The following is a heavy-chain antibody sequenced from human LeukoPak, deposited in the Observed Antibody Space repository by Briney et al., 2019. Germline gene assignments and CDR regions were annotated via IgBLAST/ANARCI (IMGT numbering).Heavy chain of an antibody. V-gene: IGHV3-30*18. CDR1: GFTFSNYG. J-gene: IGHJ4*02. CDR2: ISYDGSNE. CDR3: AKVALFSGYYPPFDY. Sequence: PGGSLRHSCTASGFTFSNYGMHWVRQAPGKGLEWVTVISYDGSNEYYADSVKGRFTISRDNSKNTLFLQMNSLRPEDTAVYHCAKVALFSGYYPPFDYWGQGTLVTVSS. D-gene: IGHD3-22*01.